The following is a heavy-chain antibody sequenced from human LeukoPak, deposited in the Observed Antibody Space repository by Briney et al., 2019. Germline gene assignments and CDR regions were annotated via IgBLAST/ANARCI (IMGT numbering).Heavy chain of an antibody. CDR2: FDPEDGET. CDR1: GYTLSELS. V-gene: IGHV1-24*01. CDR3: ATEGDFLLDS. J-gene: IGHJ4*02. Sequence: ASVKVSCKVSGYTLSELSTHWLRQAPGKGLEWMGGFDPEDGETIYAQKFRGRVTMTEDISTDTAYMGLSSLRSEDTAVYYCATEGDFLLDSWGQGTLVTVSS. D-gene: IGHD1-26*01.